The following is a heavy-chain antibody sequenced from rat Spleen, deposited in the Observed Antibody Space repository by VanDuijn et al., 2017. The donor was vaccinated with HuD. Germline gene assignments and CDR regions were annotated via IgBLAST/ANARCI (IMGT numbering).Heavy chain of an antibody. CDR1: GFSLTSNS. CDR2: IWSHGGI. CDR3: ARGSVFFDY. Sequence: QVQLKETGPGLAQPTQTLSIICSVSGFSLTSNSVSWIRQPPGKGLEWMGVIWSHGGIDYNSAIKSRLSISRDTSKSQGFLKMNSLHTEDTAMYFWARGSVFFDYWGQGVMVTVSS. J-gene: IGHJ2*01. V-gene: IGHV2-47*01.